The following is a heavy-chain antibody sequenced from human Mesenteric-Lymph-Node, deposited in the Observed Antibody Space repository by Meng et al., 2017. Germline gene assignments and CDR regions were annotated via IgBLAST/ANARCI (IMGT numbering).Heavy chain of an antibody. J-gene: IGHJ5*02. CDR3: ARHSSGWYVENGFDP. D-gene: IGHD6-19*01. V-gene: IGHV4-59*01. CDR2: IYYSGST. CDR1: GGSISSYY. Sequence: GSLRLSCTVSGGSISSYYWSWIRQPPGKRLEWIGSIYYSGSTNYNPSLKSRVTISVDTSKNQCSLKLSSVTAADTAVYYFARHSSGWYVENGFDPWGQGTMVTVSS.